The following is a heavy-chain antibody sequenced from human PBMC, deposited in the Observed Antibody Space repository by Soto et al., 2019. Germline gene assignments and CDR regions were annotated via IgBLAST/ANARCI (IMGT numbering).Heavy chain of an antibody. V-gene: IGHV1-46*01. D-gene: IGHD3-10*01. CDR2: INPSGGST. Sequence: ASVKVSCKASGYTFTSYYMHWVRQAPGQGLEWMGIINPSGGSTSYAQKFQGRVTMTRDTSTSTVYMELSSLRSEDTAVYYFASFSPSGSGSGYYYYYGMDVWGQGTTVTVSS. CDR1: GYTFTSYY. J-gene: IGHJ6*02. CDR3: ASFSPSGSGSGYYYYYGMDV.